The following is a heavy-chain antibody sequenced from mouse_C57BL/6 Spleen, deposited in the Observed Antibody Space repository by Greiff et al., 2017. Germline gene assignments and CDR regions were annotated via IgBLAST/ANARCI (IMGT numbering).Heavy chain of an antibody. V-gene: IGHV1-82*01. CDR1: GYAFSSSW. CDR3: AALITTVVADYYAMDD. D-gene: IGHD1-1*01. Sequence: QVQLQQSGPELVKPGASVKISCKASGYAFSSSWMNWVKQRPGKGLEWIGRIYPGDGDTNYNGKFKGKATLTADKSSSTAYMQLSSLTSEDSAVYFCAALITTVVADYYAMDDWGQGTSVTVAS. J-gene: IGHJ4*01. CDR2: IYPGDGDT.